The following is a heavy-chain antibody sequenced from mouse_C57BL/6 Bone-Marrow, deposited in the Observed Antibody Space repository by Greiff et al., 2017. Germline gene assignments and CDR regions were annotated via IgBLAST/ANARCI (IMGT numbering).Heavy chain of an antibody. CDR1: GFTFSDYG. CDR2: ISSGSSTI. J-gene: IGHJ4*01. CDR3: ARRPLMDY. Sequence: DVHLVESGGGLVKPGGSLKLSCAASGFTFSDYGMHWVRQAPERGLEWVAYISSGSSTIYYADTVKGRFTISRDNAKNTLFLQMTSLRSEDTAMYYCARRPLMDYWGQGTSVTVSS. V-gene: IGHV5-17*01.